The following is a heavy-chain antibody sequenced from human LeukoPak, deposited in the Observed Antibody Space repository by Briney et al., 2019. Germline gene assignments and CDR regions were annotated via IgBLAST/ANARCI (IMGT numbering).Heavy chain of an antibody. Sequence: AGSLRRSCVASGFTFSSYGLSWGRQAPGKGLEGVSAIRGSGGSTYYTDSVKGRFTIARDNAKNTLYLQMNSLRAEDTAVYYCARDHRGYGDYSYYYYMDVWGKGTTVTISS. CDR1: GFTFSSYG. CDR2: IRGSGGST. V-gene: IGHV3-23*01. D-gene: IGHD4-17*01. J-gene: IGHJ6*03. CDR3: ARDHRGYGDYSYYYYMDV.